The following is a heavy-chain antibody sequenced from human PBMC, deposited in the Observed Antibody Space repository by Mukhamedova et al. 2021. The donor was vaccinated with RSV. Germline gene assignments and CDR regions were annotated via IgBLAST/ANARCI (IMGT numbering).Heavy chain of an antibody. J-gene: IGHJ4*02. Sequence: GGSTYYANSVKGRFTISRDNSKNTLFLQMGSLRTEDMAVYYCARHLMMTGNDYWGQGTLVTVSS. D-gene: IGHD2-8*01. CDR3: ARHLMMTGNDY. CDR2: GGST. V-gene: IGHV3-64*01.